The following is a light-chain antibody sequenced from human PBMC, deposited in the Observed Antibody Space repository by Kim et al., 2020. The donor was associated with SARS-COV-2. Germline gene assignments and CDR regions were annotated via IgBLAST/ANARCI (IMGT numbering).Light chain of an antibody. Sequence: SVSPGQTARITCSGDAVPKQYAYWYQQKPGQAPVLVIYKDSERPSGIPERFSGSSSGTTVTLTISGVQAEDEADYYCQSADSSDWVYGGGTQLTVL. V-gene: IGLV3-25*03. CDR1: AVPKQY. CDR2: KDS. J-gene: IGLJ3*02. CDR3: QSADSSDWV.